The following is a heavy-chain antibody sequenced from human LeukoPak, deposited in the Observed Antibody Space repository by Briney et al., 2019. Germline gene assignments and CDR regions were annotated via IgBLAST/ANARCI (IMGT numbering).Heavy chain of an antibody. CDR1: GFTFSPVW. CDR3: AKAGREYYFDY. V-gene: IGHV3-74*01. J-gene: IGHJ4*02. Sequence: GGSLRLSCAASGFTFSPVWMHWVRQAPGKGLMWVSHIINDGSYTTYADSVKGRFTISRDNAKNTVYLQMNSLRAEDTAVYYCAKAGREYYFDYWGQGTLVTVSS. D-gene: IGHD3-10*01. CDR2: IINDGSYT.